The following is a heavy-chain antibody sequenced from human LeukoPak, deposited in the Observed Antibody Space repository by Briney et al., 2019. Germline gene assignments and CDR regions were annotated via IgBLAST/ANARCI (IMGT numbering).Heavy chain of an antibody. CDR1: GFTFSSYA. D-gene: IGHD6-13*01. V-gene: IGHV3-30-3*01. J-gene: IGHJ4*02. CDR3: ARARRLIAAADY. CDR2: VSYDGSNK. Sequence: QPGGSLRPSCAASGFTFSSYAMHWVRQAPGKGLEWVAVVSYDGSNKYYADSVKGRFTISRDNSKNTLYLQMNSLRAEDTAVYYCARARRLIAAADYWGQGTLVTVSS.